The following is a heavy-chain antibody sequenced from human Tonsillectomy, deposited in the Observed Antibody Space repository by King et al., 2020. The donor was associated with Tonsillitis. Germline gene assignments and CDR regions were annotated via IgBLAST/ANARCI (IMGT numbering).Heavy chain of an antibody. Sequence: VQLVESGGGLVPPGGSLRLSCVASGITFRPYAVNWVRRAPGKGLEWVSAIAGTGISTYYANSVKDRFSISRDNSKNTVTLEMNSLRVEDTAMYFFSKAKEPQSAITSFDYWGQGTLVTVSS. J-gene: IGHJ4*02. CDR3: SKAKEPQSAITSFDY. CDR2: IAGTGIST. CDR1: GITFRPYA. V-gene: IGHV3-23*04. D-gene: IGHD5-24*01.